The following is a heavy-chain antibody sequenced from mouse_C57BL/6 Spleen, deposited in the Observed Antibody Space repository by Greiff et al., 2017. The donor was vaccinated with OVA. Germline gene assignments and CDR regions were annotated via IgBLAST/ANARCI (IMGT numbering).Heavy chain of an antibody. CDR2: IGPETGGT. CDR1: GYTFTDYE. V-gene: IGHV1-15*01. J-gene: IGHJ1*03. Sequence: VKLMESGAELVRPGASVTLSCKASGYTFTDYEMHWVKQTPVHGLEWIGAIGPETGGTAYNQKFKGKAILTADKSSSTAYMELRSLTSEDSAVYYCTRRGGAFWGTGTTVTVSS. D-gene: IGHD6-1*01. CDR3: TRRGGAF.